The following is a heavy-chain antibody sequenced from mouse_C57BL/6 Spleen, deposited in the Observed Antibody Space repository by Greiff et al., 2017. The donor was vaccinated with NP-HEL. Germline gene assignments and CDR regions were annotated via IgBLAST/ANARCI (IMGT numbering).Heavy chain of an antibody. CDR3: ARRLNYGSSYEGAMDY. J-gene: IGHJ4*01. D-gene: IGHD1-1*01. CDR1: GFNIKNTY. V-gene: IGHV14-3*01. Sequence: VQLKQSVAELVRPGASVKLSCTASGFNIKNTYMHWVKQRPEQGLEWIGRIDPANGNTKYAPQFQGKATITADTSSNTAYLQLSSLTSDDTAIYYCARRLNYGSSYEGAMDYWGQGTSVTVSS. CDR2: IDPANGNT.